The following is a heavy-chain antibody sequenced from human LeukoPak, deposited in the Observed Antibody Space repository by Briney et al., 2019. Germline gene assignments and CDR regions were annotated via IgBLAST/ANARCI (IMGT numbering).Heavy chain of an antibody. V-gene: IGHV4-4*02. CDR1: GFTFSNAW. Sequence: GSLRLSCAASGFTFSNAWMSWVRQPPGKGLEWIGEIYHSGSTNYNPSLKRRVTISVDKSKNQFSLKLRSVPAADTAVYYCAGGSGVATILTGFYYYYYMDVWGKGTTVTISS. J-gene: IGHJ6*03. CDR2: IYHSGST. CDR3: AGGSGVATILTGFYYYYYMDV. D-gene: IGHD5-12*01.